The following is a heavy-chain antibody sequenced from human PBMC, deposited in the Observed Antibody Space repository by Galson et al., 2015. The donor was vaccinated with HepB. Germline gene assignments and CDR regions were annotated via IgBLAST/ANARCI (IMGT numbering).Heavy chain of an antibody. CDR1: GFSLSTSGMC. D-gene: IGHD4-17*01. CDR2: IDWDDDK. CDR3: ARTPTDFYGDYVDYYYGMDV. Sequence: PALVKPTQTLTLTCTFSGFSLSTSGMCVSWIRQPPGKALEWLARIDWDDDKYYSTSLKTRLTISKDTSKNQVVLTMTNMDPVDTATYYCARTPTDFYGDYVDYYYGMDVWGQGTTVTVSS. V-gene: IGHV2-70*11. J-gene: IGHJ6*02.